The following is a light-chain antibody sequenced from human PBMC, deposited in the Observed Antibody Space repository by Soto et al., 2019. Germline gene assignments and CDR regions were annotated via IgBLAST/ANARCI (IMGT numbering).Light chain of an antibody. Sequence: EIVMTQSPATLSVSPGERATLSCRASQSISNFLAWYQQKPGQAPRLLIYDASNRATGIPARFSGSGSGTDFTLTISSLEPEDFAVYYRQHRSNWPRAFTFGPGTKVDI. CDR1: QSISNF. J-gene: IGKJ3*01. CDR2: DAS. V-gene: IGKV3-11*01. CDR3: QHRSNWPRAFT.